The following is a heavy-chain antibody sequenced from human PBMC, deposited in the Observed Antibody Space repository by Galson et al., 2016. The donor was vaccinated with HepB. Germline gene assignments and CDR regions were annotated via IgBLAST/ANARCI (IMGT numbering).Heavy chain of an antibody. CDR1: GYTFTSYY. CDR2: INPSGGRT. CDR3: ARYRREYSSSSGDWY. V-gene: IGHV1-46*01. Sequence: SVKVSCKASGYTFTSYYMHWVRQAPGQGLEWMGIINPSGGRTSYAQKFQGRVTMTRDTSTSTVYMELSSLRSEDTAVYYCARYRREYSSSSGDWYWGQGTLVTVSS. D-gene: IGHD6-6*01. J-gene: IGHJ4*02.